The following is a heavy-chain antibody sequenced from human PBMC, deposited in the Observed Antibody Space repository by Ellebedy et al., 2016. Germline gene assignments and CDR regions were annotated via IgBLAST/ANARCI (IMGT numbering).Heavy chain of an antibody. D-gene: IGHD3-22*01. V-gene: IGHV3-48*02. Sequence: GESLKISXAASGFTFSSYSMNWVRQAPGKGLEWVSYISSSSSTIYYADSVKGRFTISRDNAKNSLYLQMNSLRDEDTAVYYCARDDSSGYYYRVMGYWGQGTLVTVSS. J-gene: IGHJ4*02. CDR3: ARDDSSGYYYRVMGY. CDR2: ISSSSSTI. CDR1: GFTFSSYS.